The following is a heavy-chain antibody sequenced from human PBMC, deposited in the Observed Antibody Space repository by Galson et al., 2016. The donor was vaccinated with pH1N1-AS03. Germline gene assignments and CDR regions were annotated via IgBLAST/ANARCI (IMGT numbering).Heavy chain of an antibody. CDR2: ISPTGETT. Sequence: SLRLSCAASGFIFSGNSMSWVRQAPGKGLEWVAAISPTGETTPYADSVKGRFTISRDNSKNTLFLAMDSLRAEDTAVYYCAKCDVSCQHSTLDYWGQGTLVTVSS. V-gene: IGHV3-23*01. J-gene: IGHJ4*02. CDR1: GFIFSGNS. CDR3: AKCDVSCQHSTLDY. D-gene: IGHD2-2*01.